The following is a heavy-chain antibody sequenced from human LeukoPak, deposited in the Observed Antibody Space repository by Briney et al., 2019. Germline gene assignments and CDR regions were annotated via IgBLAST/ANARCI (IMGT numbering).Heavy chain of an antibody. D-gene: IGHD2-15*01. CDR3: ARGKRDCSGGSCWGDYYYYYYMDV. V-gene: IGHV4-61*02. Sequence: SETLSLTCTVSGGSISSGSYYWSWIRQPAGKGLEWIGRIYTSGSTNYNPSLKSRVTISVDTSKNQFSLRLSSVTAADTAVYYCARGKRDCSGGSCWGDYYYYYYMDVWGKGTTVTVSS. CDR2: IYTSGST. J-gene: IGHJ6*03. CDR1: GGSISSGSYY.